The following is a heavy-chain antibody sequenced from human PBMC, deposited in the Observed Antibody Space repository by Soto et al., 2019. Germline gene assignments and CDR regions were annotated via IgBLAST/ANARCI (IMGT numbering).Heavy chain of an antibody. CDR3: ARSLRATSPLAF. J-gene: IGHJ4*02. Sequence: GGSLRLSCEASGFTFTDYHMSWIRQAPGKGLEWVALISETGSHTAYAESVKGRFTISRDNARPSVFLQMNSLRSDDTAVFFCARSLRATSPLAFWGQGTPVTVSS. CDR2: ISETGSHT. V-gene: IGHV3-11*06. CDR1: GFTFTDYH.